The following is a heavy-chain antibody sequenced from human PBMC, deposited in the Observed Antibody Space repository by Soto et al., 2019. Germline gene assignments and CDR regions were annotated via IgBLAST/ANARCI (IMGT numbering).Heavy chain of an antibody. V-gene: IGHV4-4*07. Sequence: PSETLSLTCTVSGADINTYSWNWIRQPAGKGLEWIGRIYTSASINYNPSLRGRVTLSVDTSTNQVSLKLASVTAADTAVYSCARDREAGYNFYYGMDVWGQGTTVTVSS. J-gene: IGHJ6*02. CDR3: ARDREAGYNFYYGMDV. CDR2: IYTSASI. D-gene: IGHD6-19*01. CDR1: GADINTYS.